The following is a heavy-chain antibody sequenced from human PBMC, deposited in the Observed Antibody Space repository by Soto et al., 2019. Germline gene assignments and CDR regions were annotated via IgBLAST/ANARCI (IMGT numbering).Heavy chain of an antibody. J-gene: IGHJ4*02. D-gene: IGHD3-16*01. CDR1: GYSFTSYW. CDR2: IYPGDSDI. CDR3: YRWGLFTGLDY. Sequence: EVQLVQSGAEVKKPGEALKISCKGSGYSFTSYWIGWVRQMPGKGLEWMGIIYPGDSDIRYSPSIQGQVTISVDKSISTAYLQWSSLKSSDTARYYWYRWGLFTGLDYWGQGTVVTVSS. V-gene: IGHV5-51*03.